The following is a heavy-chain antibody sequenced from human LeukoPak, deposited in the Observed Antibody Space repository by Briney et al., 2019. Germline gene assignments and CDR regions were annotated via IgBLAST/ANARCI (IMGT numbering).Heavy chain of an antibody. CDR1: GGSISSYY. J-gene: IGHJ5*02. CDR2: IYYSGNT. CDR3: ARVRFGSLPNWFDP. D-gene: IGHD3-10*01. V-gene: IGHV4-59*01. Sequence: PSETLSLTCTVSGGSISSYYRSWIRQPPGKGLEWIGYIYYSGNTNYNPSLKSRVTISVDTSKNQFSLKLSSVTAADTAVYYCARVRFGSLPNWFDPWGQGTLVTVSS.